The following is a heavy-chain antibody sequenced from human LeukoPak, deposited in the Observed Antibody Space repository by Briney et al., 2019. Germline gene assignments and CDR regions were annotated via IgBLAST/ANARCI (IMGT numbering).Heavy chain of an antibody. Sequence: SETLCLTCTVSGGYIGSYYWGWIRQPPGKGLEWIGNIFYSGSTYYSPSLRSRVTISLDTSRNQFSLKLNSVTAADTAVYYCAKSNGYGLVDIWGQGTMVTVSS. J-gene: IGHJ3*02. CDR2: IFYSGST. CDR3: AKSNGYGLVDI. CDR1: GGYIGSYY. D-gene: IGHD3-10*01. V-gene: IGHV4-39*07.